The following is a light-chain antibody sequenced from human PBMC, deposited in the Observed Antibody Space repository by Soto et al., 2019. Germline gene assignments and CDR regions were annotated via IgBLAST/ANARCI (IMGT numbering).Light chain of an antibody. J-gene: IGKJ5*01. CDR2: DAY. CDR1: QSVSRY. CDR3: QQYGVSTLT. Sequence: EIVFTQSPATLSLSPGERATLSFRASQSVSRYLAWYQQKPGQAPRLLIYDAYNRATGIPARFSGSGSGTDFTLTISRLEPEDFAVYYCQQYGVSTLTSGQGTRLAIK. V-gene: IGKV3-11*01.